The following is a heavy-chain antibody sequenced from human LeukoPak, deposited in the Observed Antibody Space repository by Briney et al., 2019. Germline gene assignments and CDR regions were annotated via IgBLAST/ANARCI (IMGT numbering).Heavy chain of an antibody. V-gene: IGHV3-48*02. J-gene: IGHJ4*02. Sequence: PGGSLRLSCAASGFTFSNYGMNWVRQAPGKRLEWVSYISSSSDSIYYADSVKGRFTTSRDNAENSLYLQMNSLRDEDTAVYYCARAMRSGYDYWGQGTLVTVSS. CDR1: GFTFSNYG. D-gene: IGHD5-12*01. CDR3: ARAMRSGYDY. CDR2: ISSSSDSI.